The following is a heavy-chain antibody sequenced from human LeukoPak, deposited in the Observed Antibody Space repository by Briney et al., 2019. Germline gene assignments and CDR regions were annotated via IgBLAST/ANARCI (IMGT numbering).Heavy chain of an antibody. CDR1: GYSFTSYW. Sequence: GESLKISCKGSGYSFTSYWIGWVRQMPGKGLEWMGIIYPGDSDTRYSPSFQGQVTISADESISTAYLQWSSLKASDTAMYYCARPNTAYDYGDYVFDYWGQGTLVTVSS. D-gene: IGHD4-17*01. CDR3: ARPNTAYDYGDYVFDY. V-gene: IGHV5-51*01. CDR2: IYPGDSDT. J-gene: IGHJ4*02.